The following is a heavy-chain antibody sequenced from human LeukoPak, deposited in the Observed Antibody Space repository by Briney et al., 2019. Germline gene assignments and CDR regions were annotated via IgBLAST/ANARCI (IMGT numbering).Heavy chain of an antibody. V-gene: IGHV3-21*01. CDR3: ARDPYNGYYGDDYYYYMDV. CDR2: IPRDSIYT. D-gene: IGHD4-17*01. J-gene: IGHJ6*03. Sequence: GGSLRLSCAASGFTVSSNYMNWVRQTPGKGLEWVSSIPRDSIYTFYADSVRGRFTISRDNAKNLLSLQMNSLRAEDTAVYYCARDPYNGYYGDDYYYYMDVWGKGTTVTISS. CDR1: GFTVSSNY.